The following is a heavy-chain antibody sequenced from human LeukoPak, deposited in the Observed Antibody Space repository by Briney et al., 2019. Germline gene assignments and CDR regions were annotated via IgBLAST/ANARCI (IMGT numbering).Heavy chain of an antibody. V-gene: IGHV4-34*01. J-gene: IGHJ4*02. CDR2: INHSGST. Sequence: SETLSLTCAVYGGSFSGYYWSWIRQPPGKGLEWIGEINHSGSTNYNPSLKSRVTISVDTSKNQFSLKLSSVTAADTAVYYCARGREDIVVVPAAIGDDYWGQGTLVTVSS. D-gene: IGHD2-2*02. CDR1: GGSFSGYY. CDR3: ARGREDIVVVPAAIGDDY.